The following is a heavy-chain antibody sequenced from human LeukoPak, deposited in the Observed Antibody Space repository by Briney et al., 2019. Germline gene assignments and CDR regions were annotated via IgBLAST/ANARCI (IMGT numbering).Heavy chain of an antibody. CDR2: IKQDGSEK. V-gene: IGHV3-7*01. Sequence: PGGSLRLSCAASGFTFSSYWMSWVRQAPGKGLEWVANIKQDGSEKYYVDSVKGRFTISRDNAKNTLYLQMNSLRAEDTAVYYCAKGPIYGSGSYYRFDYWGQGTLVTVSS. CDR3: AKGPIYGSGSYYRFDY. CDR1: GFTFSSYW. J-gene: IGHJ4*02. D-gene: IGHD3-10*01.